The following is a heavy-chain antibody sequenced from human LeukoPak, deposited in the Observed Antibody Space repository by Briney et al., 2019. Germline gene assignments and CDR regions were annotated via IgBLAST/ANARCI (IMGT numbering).Heavy chain of an antibody. CDR1: GSTFSSYD. V-gene: IGHV3-13*05. J-gene: IGHJ3*02. CDR2: IGTAGDP. D-gene: IGHD2-15*01. CDR3: ARGLRYCSGGSCYNSDAFDI. Sequence: LAGGSLRLSCAASGSTFSSYDMHWVRQATGKGLEWVSAIGTAGDPYYPGSVKGRFTISRENAKNSLCLQMISLRAGDTAVYYCARGLRYCSGGSCYNSDAFDIWGQGTMVTVSS.